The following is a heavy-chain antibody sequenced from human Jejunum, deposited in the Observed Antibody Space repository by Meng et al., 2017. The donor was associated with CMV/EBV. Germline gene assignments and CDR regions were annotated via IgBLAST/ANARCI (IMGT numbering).Heavy chain of an antibody. CDR2: IYTTGSI. V-gene: IGHV4-61*02. CDR3: ARSLAVAGTHFDY. D-gene: IGHD6-19*01. Sequence: QVQLQESGPGLVKSSQTLSRTCPVSGGSTTSGSYHWNWIRQPAGKGPEWIGRIYTTGSIGHNPSLKSRVSISLDTSKNQFSLKLSSVTAADTAVYYCARSLAVAGTHFDYWGRGTLVTVSS. J-gene: IGHJ4*02. CDR1: GGSTTSGSYH.